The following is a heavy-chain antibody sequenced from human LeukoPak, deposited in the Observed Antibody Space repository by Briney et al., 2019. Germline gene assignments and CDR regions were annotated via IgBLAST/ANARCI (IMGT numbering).Heavy chain of an antibody. D-gene: IGHD3-22*01. CDR3: TRDNYYDSSDKPLPAFDI. V-gene: IGHV3-30-3*01. Sequence: PGGSVTLFCAASGLTFSRYAMHWVRQAPGKGLELVALISKDGSNKYYADSVKGRFSISRDNSKNTLYLQMNSLRAEDTAVYYCTRDNYYDSSDKPLPAFDIWGQGTLVTVSS. J-gene: IGHJ3*02. CDR2: ISKDGSNK. CDR1: GLTFSRYA.